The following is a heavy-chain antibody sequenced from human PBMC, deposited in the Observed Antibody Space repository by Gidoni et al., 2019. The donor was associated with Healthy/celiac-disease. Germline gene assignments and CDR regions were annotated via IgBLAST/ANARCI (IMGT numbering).Heavy chain of an antibody. CDR2: IIPIFGTA. CDR3: ARGPSAQYYYYGMDV. V-gene: IGHV1-69*01. Sequence: QVQLVQSGAGVKKPGSSVKGSCKASGGTFSSYAISWVRQAPGQGLEWMGGIIPIFGTANDAQKFQGRVTITADESTSTAYMELSSLRSEDTAVYDCARGPSAQYYYYGMDVWGQGTTVTVSS. J-gene: IGHJ6*02. CDR1: GGTFSSYA.